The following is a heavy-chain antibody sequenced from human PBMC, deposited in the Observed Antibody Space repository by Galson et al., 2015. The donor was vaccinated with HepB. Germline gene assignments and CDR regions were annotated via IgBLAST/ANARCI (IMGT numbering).Heavy chain of an antibody. Sequence: SVKVSCKASGYTFTSYGISWVRQAPGQGLEWMGWISAYNGNTNYAQKLQGRVTMTTDTSTSTAYMELRSLRSDDTAVYYCARVASGYDWSAYYYYYYMDVWGKGTTVTVSS. J-gene: IGHJ6*03. CDR2: ISAYNGNT. V-gene: IGHV1-18*01. CDR1: GYTFTSYG. CDR3: ARVASGYDWSAYYYYYYMDV. D-gene: IGHD5-12*01.